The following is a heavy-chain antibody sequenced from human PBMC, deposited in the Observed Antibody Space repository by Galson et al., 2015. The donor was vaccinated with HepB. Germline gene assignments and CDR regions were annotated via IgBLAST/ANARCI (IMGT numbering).Heavy chain of an antibody. CDR3: ARDRGHFGGSWGWFDP. CDR2: IYYSGST. Sequence: QVQLQESGPGLVKPSQTLSLTCTVSGGSIINYYWSWIRQPPGKGLEWIGYIYYSGSTSYNPSLKSRVSISVETSKNQFSLKLSSLTAADTAVYYCARDRGHFGGSWGWFDPWGQGTLVTVSS. CDR1: GGSIINYY. D-gene: IGHD1-26*01. J-gene: IGHJ5*02. V-gene: IGHV4-59*12.